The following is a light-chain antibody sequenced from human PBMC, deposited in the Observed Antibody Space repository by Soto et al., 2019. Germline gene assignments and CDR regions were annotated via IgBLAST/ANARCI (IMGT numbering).Light chain of an antibody. V-gene: IGKV2-28*01. J-gene: IGKJ1*01. CDR2: MGS. Sequence: DIVMTQSPLYLPVTPGEPASISCRSSKSLLHSNGYKYLDWYLQKPGQSPHLLIYMGSNRASGVPDRFSGSGSGREFTLTISRVEAEDVGVYYCMQPLQTPWTFGQGTKVDIK. CDR1: KSLLHSNGYKY. CDR3: MQPLQTPWT.